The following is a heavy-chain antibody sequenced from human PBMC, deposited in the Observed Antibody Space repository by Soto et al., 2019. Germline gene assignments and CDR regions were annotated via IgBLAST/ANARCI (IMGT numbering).Heavy chain of an antibody. CDR1: GGTFSSHS. J-gene: IGHJ6*04. D-gene: IGHD1-1*01. CDR2: IIPIFGPA. CDR3: ATGSITSTGRRIGYHYNDMDV. Sequence: ASVKVSCKSSGGTFSSHSINWVRQAPGQGLEWMGGIIPIFGPANFAKKFQGRVTITADESTTTAYMELSTLTSEDTAVYYCATGSITSTGRRIGYHYNDMDVWCEGTTVTVYS. V-gene: IGHV1-69*13.